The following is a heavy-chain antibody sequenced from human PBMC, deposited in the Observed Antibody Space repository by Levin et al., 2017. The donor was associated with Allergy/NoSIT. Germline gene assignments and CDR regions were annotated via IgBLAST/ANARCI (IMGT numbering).Heavy chain of an antibody. CDR2: IKPDGSEK. Sequence: GESLNISCAASGFTFVTHWMSWVRQAPGKGLEWVANIKPDGSEKYYVDSVKGRFTISRDNAKNSLYLQMNSLRVEDTAVYYCARGGSSWYSGWGQGTLVTVSS. J-gene: IGHJ4*02. CDR1: GFTFVTHW. D-gene: IGHD6-13*01. CDR3: ARGGSSWYSG. V-gene: IGHV3-7*01.